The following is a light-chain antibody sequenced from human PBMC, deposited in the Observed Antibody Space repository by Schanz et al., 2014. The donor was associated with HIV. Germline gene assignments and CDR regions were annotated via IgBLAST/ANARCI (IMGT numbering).Light chain of an antibody. Sequence: QSVLTQPPSVSGAPGQRVTISCTGSRSNIGAGYDVHWYQQLPGTAPKLLIYSNDQRPSGVPDRFSGSKSGTSASLAISGLQSEDEADYYCAAWDDSLNGVFGGGTKLTVL. CDR3: AAWDDSLNGV. CDR2: SND. J-gene: IGLJ3*02. CDR1: RSNIGAGYD. V-gene: IGLV1-44*01.